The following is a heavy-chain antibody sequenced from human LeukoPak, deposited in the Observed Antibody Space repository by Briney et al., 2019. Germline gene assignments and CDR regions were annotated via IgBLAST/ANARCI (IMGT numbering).Heavy chain of an antibody. Sequence: ASVKVSCKASGGTFSSYAISWVRQAPGQGLEWMGWINTNTGNPTYAQGFTGRFVFSLDTSVSTTYLQISSLKAEDTAVYYCARGGGGSGSHYYYGMDVWGQGTTVTVSS. V-gene: IGHV7-4-1*02. J-gene: IGHJ6*02. CDR1: GGTFSSYA. CDR2: INTNTGNP. CDR3: ARGGGGSGSHYYYGMDV. D-gene: IGHD3-10*01.